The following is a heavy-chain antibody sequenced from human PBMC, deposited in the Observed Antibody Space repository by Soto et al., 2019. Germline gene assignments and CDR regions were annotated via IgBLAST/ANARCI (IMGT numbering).Heavy chain of an antibody. CDR3: ARDKRIAVAGTDN. J-gene: IGHJ4*02. CDR2: ISGPGGST. Sequence: EVQLLESGGGLVQPGGSLRLSCAASGFTFSNYAMTWVRQAAGKGLEWVSSISGPGGSTYYADSVQGRFTISRDNSKNTLFLQMNTLRAEDTALYYCARDKRIAVAGTDNWGQGILVTVTS. V-gene: IGHV3-23*01. CDR1: GFTFSNYA. D-gene: IGHD6-19*01.